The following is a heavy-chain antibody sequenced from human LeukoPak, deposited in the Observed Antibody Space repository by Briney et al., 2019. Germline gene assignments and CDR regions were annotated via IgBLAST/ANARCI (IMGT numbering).Heavy chain of an antibody. CDR1: GFTFISYV. Sequence: GGSLRLSRAPSGFTFISYVLCWVRPAPRKGLEWVSAISGSGGSTYYADSVKGRFTISKDNTKNTLYLQMNSLRAEDTAVYYCAKGRIAARKVGYFDYWGQGTLVTVSS. D-gene: IGHD6-6*01. V-gene: IGHV3-23*01. J-gene: IGHJ4*02. CDR2: ISGSGGST. CDR3: AKGRIAARKVGYFDY.